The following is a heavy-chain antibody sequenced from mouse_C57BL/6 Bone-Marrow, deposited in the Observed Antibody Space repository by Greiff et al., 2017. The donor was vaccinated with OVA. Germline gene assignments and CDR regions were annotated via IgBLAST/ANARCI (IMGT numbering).Heavy chain of an antibody. CDR3: AAGDYSNYDAMDY. CDR1: GYTFTSYW. J-gene: IGHJ4*01. CDR2: IDPSDSET. Sequence: VQLQQPGAELVRPGSSVKLSCKASGYTFTSYWMPWVKQRPIQGLEWIGNIDPSDSETHYNQKFKDKATLTVDKSSSTAYMQLSSLTSEDSAVYYCAAGDYSNYDAMDYWGQGTSVTVSS. D-gene: IGHD2-5*01. V-gene: IGHV1-52*01.